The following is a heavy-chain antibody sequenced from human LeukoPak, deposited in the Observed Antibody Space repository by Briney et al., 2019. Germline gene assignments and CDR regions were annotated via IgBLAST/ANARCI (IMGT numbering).Heavy chain of an antibody. CDR2: LNPNSGGT. CDR3: TRDDYYDSSTEDY. CDR1: GYTFTAYY. J-gene: IGHJ4*02. D-gene: IGHD3-22*01. V-gene: IGHV1-2*06. Sequence: GASVKVSCKASGYTFTAYYIHWVRQAPGQGLEWMGRLNPNSGGTNYAQKFQGRVTMTRDTSSSTAYMEVSRLTSDDTAVYYCTRDDYYDSSTEDYWGQGTLVTVSS.